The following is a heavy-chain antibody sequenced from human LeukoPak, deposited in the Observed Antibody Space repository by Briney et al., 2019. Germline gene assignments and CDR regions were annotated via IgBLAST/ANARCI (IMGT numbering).Heavy chain of an antibody. CDR3: ARDRVGSGWPRPFYFEP. J-gene: IGHJ4*02. Sequence: ASVKVSCKPSRYSFTGYYLHWVRQAPGQAPEWMGWMNVNTGATFYAQMFQGRVTMSRDTSISTAYTDLSSLRSDDTALYFCARDRVGSGWPRPFYFEPWGQGPLVTVSS. CDR2: MNVNTGAT. D-gene: IGHD6-19*01. CDR1: RYSFTGYY. V-gene: IGHV1-2*02.